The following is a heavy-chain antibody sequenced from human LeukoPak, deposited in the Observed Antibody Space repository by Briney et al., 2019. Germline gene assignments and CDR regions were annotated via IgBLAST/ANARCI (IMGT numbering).Heavy chain of an antibody. D-gene: IGHD5-24*01. Sequence: PGRSLRLSCAASGFTFSSYGMHWVRQAPGKGLEWVAVIWYDGSNKYYADSVKGRFTISRDKSKNTLYLQMNSLRAEDTAVYYCAKDLATTTSFDYWGQGTLVTVSS. J-gene: IGHJ4*02. CDR2: IWYDGSNK. V-gene: IGHV3-33*03. CDR3: AKDLATTTSFDY. CDR1: GFTFSSYG.